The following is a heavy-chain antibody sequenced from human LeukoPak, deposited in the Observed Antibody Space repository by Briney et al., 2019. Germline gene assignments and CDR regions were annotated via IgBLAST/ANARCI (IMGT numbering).Heavy chain of an antibody. D-gene: IGHD6-6*01. CDR2: INHSGST. Sequence: KPSETLSLTCAVYGGSFSGYYWSWLRQPPGKGLEWIGEINHSGSTNYNPSLKSRVTISVDTSKNQFSLKLSSVTAADTAVYYCARGHTSIAARGRFDYWGQGTLVTVSS. CDR3: ARGHTSIAARGRFDY. V-gene: IGHV4-34*01. J-gene: IGHJ4*02. CDR1: GGSFSGYY.